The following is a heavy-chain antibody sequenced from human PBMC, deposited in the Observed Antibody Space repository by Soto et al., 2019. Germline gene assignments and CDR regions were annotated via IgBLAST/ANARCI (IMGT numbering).Heavy chain of an antibody. V-gene: IGHV3-21*01. CDR2: ISSSSSYI. J-gene: IGHJ6*03. D-gene: IGHD6-13*01. CDR3: ARKAAADYMDV. CDR1: GFTFSSYS. Sequence: GGSLRLSCAASGFTFSSYSMNWVRQAPGKGLEWVSSISSSSSYIYYADSVKGRFTISRDNAKNSLYLQINSLRAEDTAVYYCARKAAADYMDVWGKGTTVTVSS.